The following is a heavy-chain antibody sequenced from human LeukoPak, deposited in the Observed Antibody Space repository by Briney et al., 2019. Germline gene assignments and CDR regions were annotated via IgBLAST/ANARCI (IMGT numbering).Heavy chain of an antibody. CDR2: INQSGNS. CDR3: ASTIVGIAAAGTFDY. CDR1: GGSLSGSY. V-gene: IGHV4-34*01. Sequence: SETLSLTCDVNGGSLSGSYWSWIRQSPEKGLEWIGEINQSGNSNYNPSLKSRVTISVDTSKNQFSLKLSSVTAADTAVYYCASTIVGIAAAGTFDYWGQGTLVTVSS. D-gene: IGHD6-13*01. J-gene: IGHJ4*02.